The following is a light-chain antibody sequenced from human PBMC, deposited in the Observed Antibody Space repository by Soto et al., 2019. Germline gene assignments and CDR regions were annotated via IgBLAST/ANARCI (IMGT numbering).Light chain of an antibody. CDR2: EVS. CDR3: SSYGGSNNHV. J-gene: IGLJ1*01. CDR1: SSDVGGYNY. Sequence: QSALTQPPSASGSPGQSVTISCTGTSSDVGGYNYVSWYQQHPGKAPKLMIYEVSKRPSGVPGRFSGSKSGNTASLTISGLQAEDEADYYCSSYGGSNNHVFGPGTKLTVL. V-gene: IGLV2-8*01.